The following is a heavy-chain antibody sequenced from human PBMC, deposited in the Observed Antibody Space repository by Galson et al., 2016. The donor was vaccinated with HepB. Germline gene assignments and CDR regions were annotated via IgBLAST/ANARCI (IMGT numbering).Heavy chain of an antibody. J-gene: IGHJ4*02. Sequence: SLRLSCAASGFTFSNYAMDWVRQAPGKGLEWVAVISYDGSNKYADSVKGRFTISRDNSKNTLYLQMNRLRAEDTAVYYCARDRKWERLLDYWGQGTLVTVSS. CDR2: ISYDGSNK. V-gene: IGHV3-30*04. CDR1: GFTFSNYA. D-gene: IGHD1-26*01. CDR3: ARDRKWERLLDY.